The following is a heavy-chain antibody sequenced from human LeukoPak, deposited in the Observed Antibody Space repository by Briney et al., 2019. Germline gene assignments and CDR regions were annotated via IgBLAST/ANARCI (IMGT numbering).Heavy chain of an antibody. CDR2: ISYDGSKK. V-gene: IGHV3-30*04. CDR3: ARSAAAGRIVATFGY. Sequence: PGRSLRLSCAASGFSLSSYAMHWVRQAPGKGLEWVAIISYDGSKKYYADSVKGRFTISRDNSKNTLYLQMNSLRAEDTAVYYCARSAAAGRIVATFGYWGQGTLVIVSS. D-gene: IGHD5-12*01. J-gene: IGHJ4*02. CDR1: GFSLSSYA.